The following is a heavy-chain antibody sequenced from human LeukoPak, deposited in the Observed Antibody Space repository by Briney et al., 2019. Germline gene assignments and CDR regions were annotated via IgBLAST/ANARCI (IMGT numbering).Heavy chain of an antibody. Sequence: SETLSLTCAVYGGSFSGYYWSWIRQPPGKGLEWIGEIYHSGSTNYNPSLKSRVTISVDTSKNQFSLKLSSVTAADTAVHYCARVTPDVDIVATSPYFDYWGQGTLVTVSS. CDR3: ARVTPDVDIVATSPYFDY. CDR1: GGSFSGYY. J-gene: IGHJ4*02. D-gene: IGHD5-12*01. V-gene: IGHV4-34*01. CDR2: IYHSGST.